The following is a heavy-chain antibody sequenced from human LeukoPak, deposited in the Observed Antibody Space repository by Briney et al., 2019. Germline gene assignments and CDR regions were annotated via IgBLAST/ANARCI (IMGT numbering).Heavy chain of an antibody. V-gene: IGHV3-30-3*02. J-gene: IGHJ4*02. CDR3: AKRRGRGIAAAGTFDY. D-gene: IGHD6-13*01. Sequence: GGSLRLSCAASGFTFSSYAMHWVRQAPGKGLEWVALISYDGSNKYYADSVKGRFTISRDNSKNTLYLQMNSLRADDTAVYYCAKRRGRGIAAAGTFDYWGQGTLVTVSS. CDR2: ISYDGSNK. CDR1: GFTFSSYA.